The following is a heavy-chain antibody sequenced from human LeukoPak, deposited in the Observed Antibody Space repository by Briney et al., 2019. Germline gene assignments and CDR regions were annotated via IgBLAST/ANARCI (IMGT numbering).Heavy chain of an antibody. D-gene: IGHD3-22*01. CDR2: INTNTGNP. J-gene: IGHJ1*01. CDR3: ARGDEYYYDSSGYYYARYFQH. Sequence: ASVKVSCKASGYTFTSYAMNWVRQAPGQGLEWMGWINTNTGNPTYAQGFTGRFVFSLDTSVSTAYLQISSLKAEDTAVYYCARGDEYYYDSSGYYYARYFQHWGQGTLVTVSS. CDR1: GYTFTSYA. V-gene: IGHV7-4-1*02.